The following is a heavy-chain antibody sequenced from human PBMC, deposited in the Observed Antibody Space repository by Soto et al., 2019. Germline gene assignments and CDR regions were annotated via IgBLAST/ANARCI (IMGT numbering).Heavy chain of an antibody. CDR3: ARLLGWSTYNYFEP. V-gene: IGHV4-39*01. J-gene: IGHJ5*02. CDR1: GGSIISTTFY. Sequence: SLTCSVSGGSIISTTFYWGWIRQPPRQGLELIGSISYRGSTSYNPSLKSRVTISVDTSKNQFSLRLTSVTAADTAVYYCARLLGWSTYNYFEPWGQGTLVTVSS. D-gene: IGHD6-19*01. CDR2: ISYRGST.